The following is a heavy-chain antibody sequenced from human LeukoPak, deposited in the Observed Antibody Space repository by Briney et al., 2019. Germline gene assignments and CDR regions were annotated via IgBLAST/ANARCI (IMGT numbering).Heavy chain of an antibody. V-gene: IGHV1-2*02. CDR2: INPNSGGT. D-gene: IGHD1-26*01. CDR1: GYTFTSYF. CDR3: AKARASPRRLIYS. J-gene: IGHJ4*02. Sequence: ASVKVSCTASGYTFTSYFMHWVRQAPGQGLEWMGWINPNSGGTNYAQKFQGRVTMTRDTSISTAYMELSRLRSDDTAVYYCAKARASPRRLIYSWGQGTLVTVSS.